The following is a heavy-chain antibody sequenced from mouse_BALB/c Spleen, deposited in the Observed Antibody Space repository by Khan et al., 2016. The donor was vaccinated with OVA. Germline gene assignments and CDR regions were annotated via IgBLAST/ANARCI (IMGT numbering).Heavy chain of an antibody. J-gene: IGHJ1*01. V-gene: IGHV3-2*02. CDR3: AGRYYYVHWYFDV. D-gene: IGHD1-1*01. Sequence: QLEESGPGLVKPSQSLSLTCTVTGYSITSDYAWNWIRQFPGNKLEWMGYISYSGSANYNPSLKSRISITRDTSEHQFFLQLNSVTTEDSATYYCAGRYYYVHWYFDVWGAGTTVTVSS. CDR1: GYSITSDYA. CDR2: ISYSGSA.